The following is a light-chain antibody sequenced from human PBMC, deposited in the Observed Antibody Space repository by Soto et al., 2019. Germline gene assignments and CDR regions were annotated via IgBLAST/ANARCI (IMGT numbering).Light chain of an antibody. CDR2: EGS. CDR1: RSDVGSYNL. CDR3: CSYAGSATYV. Sequence: QSALTQPASVSGSPGQSITISCTGTRSDVGSYNLVSWYQHRPGKAPKLMIYEGSKRPSGVSNRFSGSKSGNTASLTISGLQAEDEADYYCCSYAGSATYVFGIGTKLTVL. J-gene: IGLJ1*01. V-gene: IGLV2-23*01.